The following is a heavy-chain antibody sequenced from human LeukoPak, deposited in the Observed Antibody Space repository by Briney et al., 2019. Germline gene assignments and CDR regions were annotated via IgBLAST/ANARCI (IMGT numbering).Heavy chain of an antibody. CDR3: ARKVLTYSLDY. D-gene: IGHD2-15*01. Sequence: PSETLSLTGAVSGDSISSSNWWSWARQPPGKGLEWIGEIYHSGNTNYNPSLKSRVTISLDKSKNQFSLKLSFVTAADTAVYYCARKVLTYSLDYWGQGTLVTVSS. CDR1: GDSISSSNW. CDR2: IYHSGNT. V-gene: IGHV4-4*02. J-gene: IGHJ4*02.